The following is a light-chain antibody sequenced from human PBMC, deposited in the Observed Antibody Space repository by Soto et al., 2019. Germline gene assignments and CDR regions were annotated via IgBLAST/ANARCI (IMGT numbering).Light chain of an antibody. J-gene: IGKJ5*01. CDR2: GAF. CDR3: QQYNDWPPIT. CDR1: QSVNSN. V-gene: IGKV3-15*01. Sequence: EIVMTQSPATLSLSPGERATLSCRASQSVNSNLAWYQQRPGQAPRLLIYGAFTRATGFPARFSGSGSXXXXXXXXXXLQPEDFAVYYCQQYNDWPPITFGQGTRLEIQ.